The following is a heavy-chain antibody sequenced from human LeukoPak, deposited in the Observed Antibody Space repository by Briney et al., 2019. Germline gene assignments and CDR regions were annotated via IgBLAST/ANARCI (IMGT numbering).Heavy chain of an antibody. CDR1: GGSISSGGYY. CDR3: AKLNSGGSDLDY. CDR2: IYYSGST. J-gene: IGHJ4*02. V-gene: IGHV4-31*03. D-gene: IGHD2-15*01. Sequence: SETLSLTCTVSGGSISSGGYYWSWIRQHPGKGLEWIGYIYYSGSTYYNPSLKSRVTISVDTSKNQFSLKLSSVTAADTAVYYCAKLNSGGSDLDYWGQGTLVTVSS.